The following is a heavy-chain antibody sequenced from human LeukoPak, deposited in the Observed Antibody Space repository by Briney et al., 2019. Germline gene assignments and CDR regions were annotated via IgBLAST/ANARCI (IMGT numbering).Heavy chain of an antibody. Sequence: ASVKVSCKASGYTFTSYGISWVRQAPGQGLEWMGWISAYNGNTNYAQKLQGRVTMTTDTSTSTAYMELRSLRSEDTAVYYCARVGPYYYYYGMDVWGQGTTVTVSS. D-gene: IGHD1-26*01. CDR3: ARVGPYYYYYGMDV. CDR2: ISAYNGNT. J-gene: IGHJ6*02. V-gene: IGHV1-18*01. CDR1: GYTFTSYG.